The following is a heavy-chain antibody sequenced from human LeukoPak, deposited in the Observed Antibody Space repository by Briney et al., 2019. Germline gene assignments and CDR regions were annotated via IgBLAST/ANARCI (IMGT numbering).Heavy chain of an antibody. CDR3: ATDRLEQTHADIDY. V-gene: IGHV1-8*03. J-gene: IGHJ4*02. D-gene: IGHD1/OR15-1a*01. CDR1: GYTFTSYD. CDR2: MNPNSGNT. Sequence: GASVKVSCKASGYTFTSYDINWVRQATGQGLEWMGWMNPNSGNTGYAQKFQGRVTITRNTSISIAYMELSSLRSEDTAVYYCATDRLEQTHADIDYWGQGTLVTVSS.